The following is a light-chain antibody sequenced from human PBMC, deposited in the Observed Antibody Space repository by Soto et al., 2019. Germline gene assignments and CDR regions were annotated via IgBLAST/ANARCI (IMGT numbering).Light chain of an antibody. CDR1: QSSSSY. CDR2: AAS. CDR3: QRSYSTPWT. V-gene: IGKV1-39*01. J-gene: IGKJ1*01. Sequence: DIQMTQSPSSLSASVGDRVTITCRASQSSSSYLNWYQQKPGKAPKLLIYAASSLQSGVPSRFSGSGSGTDFTLTISSLQLEDFATYYCQRSYSTPWTFGQGTKVEIK.